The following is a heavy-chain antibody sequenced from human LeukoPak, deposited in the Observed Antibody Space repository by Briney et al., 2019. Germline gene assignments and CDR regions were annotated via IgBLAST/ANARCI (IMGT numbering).Heavy chain of an antibody. Sequence: TSVKVSCKASGFTFTSSAVQWVRQARGQRLEWIGWIVVGSGNTNYAQKFQERVTITRDMSTSTAYMELRSLRSDDTAVYYCARAVRGYSYAYLPYWGQGTLVTVSS. CDR2: IVVGSGNT. CDR1: GFTFTSSA. CDR3: ARAVRGYSYAYLPY. V-gene: IGHV1-58*01. J-gene: IGHJ4*02. D-gene: IGHD5-18*01.